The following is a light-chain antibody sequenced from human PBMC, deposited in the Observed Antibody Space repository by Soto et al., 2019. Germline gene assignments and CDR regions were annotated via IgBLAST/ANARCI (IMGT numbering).Light chain of an antibody. J-gene: IGKJ1*01. CDR3: QQSYSTPPET. CDR2: GAS. V-gene: IGKV1-39*01. CDR1: QSISTY. Sequence: DIQMTQSPSSLSASVGDRVTITCRTSQSISTYLNWYQQKPGKAPNVLIFGASSLQSGVPSRFSGSGSGTDFTLTISNLQPEDFATYYCQQSYSTPPETFGQGTKVEIK.